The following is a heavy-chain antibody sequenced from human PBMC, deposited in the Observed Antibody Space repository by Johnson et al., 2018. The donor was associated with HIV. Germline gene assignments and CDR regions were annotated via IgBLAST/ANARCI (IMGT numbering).Heavy chain of an antibody. D-gene: IGHD3-22*01. CDR3: ARELDGSGYHPAEAAFDI. CDR2: SNSDGSST. J-gene: IGHJ3*02. V-gene: IGHV3-74*01. Sequence: VQLVESGGGLVQPGGSLRLSCAASGFIFSRSWMHWVRQAPGKGLVWVSRSNSDGSSTSYADSVKGRFTISRDKAKNTLHLQMNSLRAEDTAVYYCARELDGSGYHPAEAAFDIWGQGTLVTVSS. CDR1: GFIFSRSW.